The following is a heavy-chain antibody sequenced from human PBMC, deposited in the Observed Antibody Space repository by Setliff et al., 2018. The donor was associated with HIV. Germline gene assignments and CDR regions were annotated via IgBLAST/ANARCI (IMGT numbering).Heavy chain of an antibody. J-gene: IGHJ4*02. D-gene: IGHD2-15*01. V-gene: IGHV1-69*02. CDR2: IIPILGVA. CDR3: AADSDCSGGSCYRRTDN. CDR1: RSTFNRHS. Sequence: SVKVSCKASRSTFNRHSINWVRQAPGQGLDWMGRIIPILGVANYAQRFHGKVTITRDMSTSTAYMELSSLRSEDTAVYYCAADSDCSGGSCYRRTDNWGQGTLVTVSS.